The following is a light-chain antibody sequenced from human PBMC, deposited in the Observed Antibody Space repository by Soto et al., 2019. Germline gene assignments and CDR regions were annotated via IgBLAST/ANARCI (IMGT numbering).Light chain of an antibody. CDR3: QEHGNWPRRT. J-gene: IGKJ3*01. CDR1: ESLYTY. CDR2: DTS. Sequence: DIVLTQSPATLSLSPGERATLSCRASESLYTYLAWFQQKPGQAPRLLIFDTSRRATGVPARFSGSGAGTDYTLTIGSLEPEDFAVYYCQEHGNWPRRTFGPGTRWIS. V-gene: IGKV3-11*01.